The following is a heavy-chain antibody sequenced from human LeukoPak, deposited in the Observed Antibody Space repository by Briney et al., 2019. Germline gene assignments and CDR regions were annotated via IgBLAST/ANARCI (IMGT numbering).Heavy chain of an antibody. D-gene: IGHD4-17*01. J-gene: IGHJ4*02. CDR1: GFTFSSYA. CDR2: ISGSGGST. Sequence: GGSLRLSCAASGFTFSSYAMSWVRPAPGKGLEWVSAISGSGGSTYYADSVKGRFTISRDNSKNTLYLQMNSLRAEDTAVYYCAKPYGDYEYYFDYWGQGTLVTVSS. CDR3: AKPYGDYEYYFDY. V-gene: IGHV3-23*01.